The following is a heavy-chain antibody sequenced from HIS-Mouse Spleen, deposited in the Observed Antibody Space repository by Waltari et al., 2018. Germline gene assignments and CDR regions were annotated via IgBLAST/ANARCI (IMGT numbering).Heavy chain of an antibody. CDR1: GCSISRSSYY. Sequence: QLQLQESGPGLVKPSETLSLTCTVSGCSISRSSYYWGWLRQPPGKGLEWIGSIYYSGSTYYNPSLKSRVTISVDTSKNQFSLKLSSVTAADTAVYYCAREIPYSSSWYDWYFDLWGRGTLVTVSS. CDR2: IYYSGST. J-gene: IGHJ2*01. D-gene: IGHD6-13*01. V-gene: IGHV4-39*07. CDR3: AREIPYSSSWYDWYFDL.